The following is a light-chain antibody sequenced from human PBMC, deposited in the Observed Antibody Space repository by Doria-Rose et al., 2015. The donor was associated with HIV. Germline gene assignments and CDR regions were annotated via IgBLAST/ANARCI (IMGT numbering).Light chain of an antibody. Sequence: DIRVTQSPESLGMSLGERATLNCKSNQSLLYTSKNYLAWYQQKPGQPPKLLNYWASTRQSAVPARFSGSGSGTDCTLTISRLEPEDVAVYYCQQYGASRGTFGQGTRLEIK. CDR3: QQYGASRGT. CDR2: WAS. J-gene: IGKJ5*01. V-gene: IGKV4-1*01. CDR1: QSLLYTSKNY.